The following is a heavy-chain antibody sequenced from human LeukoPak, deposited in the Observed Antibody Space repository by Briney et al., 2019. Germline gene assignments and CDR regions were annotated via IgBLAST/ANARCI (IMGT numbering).Heavy chain of an antibody. V-gene: IGHV3-11*04. Sequence: PGGSLRLSCAASGCTFSNYFMSWIRQAPGKGLEWVSYISSSGYTIYYTDSVKGRFTIYRDNTKHSLFLQMNSLRAEDTAVYYCASDPPYYYDNSGYYGYFDSWGQGTLVTVSS. D-gene: IGHD3-22*01. CDR2: ISSSGYTI. CDR3: ASDPPYYYDNSGYYGYFDS. J-gene: IGHJ4*02. CDR1: GCTFSNYF.